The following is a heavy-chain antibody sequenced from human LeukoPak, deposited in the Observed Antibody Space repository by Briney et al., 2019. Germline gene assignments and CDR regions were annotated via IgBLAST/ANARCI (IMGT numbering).Heavy chain of an antibody. Sequence: SVKVSCKASGGTFSSYAISWVRQAPGQGLEWMGGIIPIFGTANYAQKFQGRVTITTDESTSTAYMELSSLRSEDTAVYYCASTNYGGNGFDYWGQGTLVTVSS. D-gene: IGHD4-23*01. CDR1: GGTFSSYA. CDR2: IIPIFGTA. J-gene: IGHJ4*02. CDR3: ASTNYGGNGFDY. V-gene: IGHV1-69*05.